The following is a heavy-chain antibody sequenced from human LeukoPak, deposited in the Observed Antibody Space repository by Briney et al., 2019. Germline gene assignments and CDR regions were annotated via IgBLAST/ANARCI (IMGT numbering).Heavy chain of an antibody. CDR2: ISGSGGST. CDR1: GFTFSSYA. V-gene: IGHV3-23*01. J-gene: IGHJ4*02. CDR3: AGEGSTVTLSALGY. D-gene: IGHD4-17*01. Sequence: GGSLRLSCAASGFTFSSYAMSWVRQAPGKGLEWVSAISGSGGSTYYADSVKGRFTISRDNSKNTLYLQMNSLGAEDTAVYYCAGEGSTVTLSALGYWGQGTLVTVSS.